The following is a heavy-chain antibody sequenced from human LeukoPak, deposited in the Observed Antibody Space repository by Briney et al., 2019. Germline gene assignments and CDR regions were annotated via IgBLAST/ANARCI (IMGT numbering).Heavy chain of an antibody. CDR2: ISWNSGSI. CDR3: AKDPIAYSSSWYYFDY. D-gene: IGHD6-13*01. CDR1: GFTFDDYA. Sequence: GRSLRLSCAASGFTFDDYAMHWVRQAPGKGLEWVSGISWNSGSIGYADSVKGRFTISRDNAKNSLYLQMNSLRAEDTALYYCAKDPIAYSSSWYYFDYWGQGTLDTVSS. V-gene: IGHV3-9*01. J-gene: IGHJ4*02.